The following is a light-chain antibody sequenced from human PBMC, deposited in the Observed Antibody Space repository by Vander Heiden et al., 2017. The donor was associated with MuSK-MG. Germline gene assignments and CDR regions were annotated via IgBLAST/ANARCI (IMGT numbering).Light chain of an antibody. CDR2: KAS. CDR1: QSISVW. CDR3: QQYKTNSYA. V-gene: IGKV1-5*03. Sequence: DLQLTQSPSTLTASVGDRVTITCRASQSISVWLAWYQQKPGKAPKLLIYKASSLETGVPSRFSGSGSGTEVTLAISSLQPDDSATYYCQQYKTNSYAFGQGTKVEIK. J-gene: IGKJ2*01.